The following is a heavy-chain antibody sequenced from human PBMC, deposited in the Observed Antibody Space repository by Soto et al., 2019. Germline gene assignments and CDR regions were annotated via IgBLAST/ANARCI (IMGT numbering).Heavy chain of an antibody. Sequence: PSETLSLTCAVYGGSFSGYYWSWIRQPPGKGLEWIGEINHSGSTNYNPSLKSRVTISVDTSKNQFSLKLSSVTAADTAVYYCASRFGEYNAFEIWGQGTMVTVPS. CDR1: GGSFSGYY. D-gene: IGHD3-10*01. CDR2: INHSGST. CDR3: ASRFGEYNAFEI. V-gene: IGHV4-34*01. J-gene: IGHJ3*02.